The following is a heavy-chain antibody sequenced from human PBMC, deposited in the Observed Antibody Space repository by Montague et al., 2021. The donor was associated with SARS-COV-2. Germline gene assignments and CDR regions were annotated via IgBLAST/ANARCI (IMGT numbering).Heavy chain of an antibody. V-gene: IGHV3-11*01. CDR1: GFTFSDYY. D-gene: IGHD3-22*01. J-gene: IGHJ4*02. CDR3: ARDTRYYYDSSGYPDY. Sequence: SLRLSCAASGFTFSDYYMSWIRQAPGKGLEWVSYISSSSSTIYYADSVKGRFTISRDNAKNSLYLRMNSLRAEDTAVYYCARDTRYYYDSSGYPDYWGQGTLVTVSS. CDR2: ISSSSSTI.